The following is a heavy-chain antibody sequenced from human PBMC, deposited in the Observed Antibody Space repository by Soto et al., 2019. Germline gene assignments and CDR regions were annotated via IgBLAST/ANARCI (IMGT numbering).Heavy chain of an antibody. D-gene: IGHD6-19*01. CDR1: GGSVSSSTYY. CDR3: ARRGIAVALYS. J-gene: IGHJ4*02. CDR2: FYYSGST. V-gene: IGHV4-39*01. Sequence: LQLQESGPGLVKPSETLSLSCTVSGGSVSSSTYYWGWIRQPPGKGLEWIGSFYYSGSTYYNPSLTSRGTISVDTSKNQFSLKLSSVTAAHTAVYYCARRGIAVALYSWGQGTLVTVSS.